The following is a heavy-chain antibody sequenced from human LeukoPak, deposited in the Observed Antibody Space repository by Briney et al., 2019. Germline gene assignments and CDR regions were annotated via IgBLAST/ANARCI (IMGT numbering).Heavy chain of an antibody. V-gene: IGHV1-18*01. D-gene: IGHD3-16*02. CDR1: GYTFTSYG. CDR2: ISAYNGNT. CDR3: ARTSYDYVWGSYRLEDY. Sequence: ASVKVSCKASGYTFTSYGISWVRQAPGQGLEWMGWISAYNGNTNYAQKLQGRVTMTTDTSTSTAYMELRSLRSDDTAVYYCARTSYDYVWGSYRLEDYWGQGTLVTVS. J-gene: IGHJ4*02.